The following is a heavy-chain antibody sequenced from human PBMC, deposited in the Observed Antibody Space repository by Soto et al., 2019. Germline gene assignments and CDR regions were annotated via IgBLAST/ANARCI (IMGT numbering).Heavy chain of an antibody. CDR3: ARIRNYDFWSGYYTFDY. V-gene: IGHV2-26*01. CDR2: IFSNDEK. Sequence: SGPTLVNPTETLTLTCTVSGFSLSNARMGVSWIRQPPGKALEWLAHIFSNDEKSYSTSLKSRLTISKDTSKSQVVLTMTNMDPVDTATYYCARIRNYDFWSGYYTFDYWGQGTLVTVPS. J-gene: IGHJ4*02. D-gene: IGHD3-3*01. CDR1: GFSLSNARMG.